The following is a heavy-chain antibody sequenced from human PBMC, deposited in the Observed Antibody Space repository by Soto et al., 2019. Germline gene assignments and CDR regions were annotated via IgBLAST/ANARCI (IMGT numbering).Heavy chain of an antibody. CDR1: GFTFGSNW. CDR3: ASLEWESTGYADY. V-gene: IGHV3-7*03. J-gene: IGHJ4*02. D-gene: IGHD3-3*01. CDR2: IKRDGSEK. Sequence: EVQLVESGGGLVQPGGSLRLSCAASGFTFGSNWTSWVRQAPGKGLEWVANIKRDGSEKYYVDSVKGRFTISRDNAKNTLYLQMNSLRADDTAVYYCASLEWESTGYADYWGQGTLVTVSS.